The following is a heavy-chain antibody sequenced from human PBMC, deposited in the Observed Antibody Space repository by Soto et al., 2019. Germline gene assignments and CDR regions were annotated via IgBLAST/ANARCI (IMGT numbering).Heavy chain of an antibody. CDR1: GGAFSRYG. CDR3: AGQPNDKEDYYNGMDV. J-gene: IGHJ6*02. Sequence: AASVKVSCKASGGAFSRYGISWVRQAPGQGLEWMGGIIPIFGTPNYAQRFQGRVTITADISTSTAYMTLSSLRSEDTAVYYCAGQPNDKEDYYNGMDVWGQGTTVTVSS. D-gene: IGHD2-8*01. V-gene: IGHV1-69*06. CDR2: IIPIFGTP.